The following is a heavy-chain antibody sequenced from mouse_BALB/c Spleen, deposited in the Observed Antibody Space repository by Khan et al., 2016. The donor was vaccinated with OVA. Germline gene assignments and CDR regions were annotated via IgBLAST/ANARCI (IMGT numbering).Heavy chain of an antibody. CDR1: GYTFTDFT. D-gene: IGHD1-1*02. CDR2: ISTYYGDV. J-gene: IGHJ3*01. Sequence: QVQLQQSGAELVRPGVSVKISCKGSGYTFTDFTIHWVKQSHALSLEWIGVISTYYGDVTYNQKFKGKATMTVDKSSSTTYMELARLTSEDSAIFYCTRGVEGSRFAYWGQGTLVTVSA. CDR3: TRGVEGSRFAY. V-gene: IGHV1S137*01.